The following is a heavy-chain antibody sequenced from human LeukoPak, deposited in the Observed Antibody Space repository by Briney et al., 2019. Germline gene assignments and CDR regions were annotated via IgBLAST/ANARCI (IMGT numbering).Heavy chain of an antibody. J-gene: IGHJ4*02. CDR3: AGHHPRNTVDF. CDR2: ISDIGSI. CDR1: GGSISSYY. Sequence: SETLSPTCTVSGGSISSYYWSWIRQPPGKGLEWIAYISDIGSINYNPSLKSRVTISLDTSKNQFSLKLSSVTAADTAVYYCAGHHPRNTVDFWGRGTLVTVSS. V-gene: IGHV4-59*08. D-gene: IGHD2-8*02.